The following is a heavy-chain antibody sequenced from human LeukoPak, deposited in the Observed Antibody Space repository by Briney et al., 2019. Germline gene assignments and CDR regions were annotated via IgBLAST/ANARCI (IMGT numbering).Heavy chain of an antibody. CDR1: GYNFSNYW. J-gene: IGHJ4*02. Sequence: GESLKISCKGSGYNFSNYWIGWVRQMPGKALEWMGVIYPGDSDTRYSPSFQGQVTISADKSISTAYLQWSSLKASDTAMYYCARPSRSGSFPFDYWGQGVLVTVSS. CDR2: IYPGDSDT. V-gene: IGHV5-51*01. CDR3: ARPSRSGSFPFDY. D-gene: IGHD3-10*01.